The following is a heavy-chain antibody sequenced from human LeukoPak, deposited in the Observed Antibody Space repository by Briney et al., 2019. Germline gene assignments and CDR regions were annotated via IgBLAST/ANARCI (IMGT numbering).Heavy chain of an antibody. CDR2: IYYSGTT. D-gene: IGHD6-19*01. Sequence: SETLSLTCTVSGGSFSSYYWSWIRQPPGKGLEWIGYIYYSGTTNYNPSLRSRVTISVDTSKNQFSLKLNSVTAADTAVYYCARQDSSGWYGYWGQGTLVTVSS. CDR3: ARQDSSGWYGY. V-gene: IGHV4-59*01. J-gene: IGHJ4*02. CDR1: GGSFSSYY.